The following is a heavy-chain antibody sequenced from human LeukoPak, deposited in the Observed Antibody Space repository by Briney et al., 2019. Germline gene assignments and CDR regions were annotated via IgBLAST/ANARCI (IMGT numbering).Heavy chain of an antibody. CDR2: INSNSKKI. D-gene: IGHD3-22*01. J-gene: IGHJ3*01. Sequence: GGSLRLSCAVSGFIFTSYSMNWVRRAPGKGLEWVSYINSNSKKIYYADSVKGRFTISRDNSKNSLYLQMNSLRVEDTALYYCVREDYFDTRDSRTDSFDVWGQGTMVTVSS. CDR1: GFIFTSYS. V-gene: IGHV3-48*04. CDR3: VREDYFDTRDSRTDSFDV.